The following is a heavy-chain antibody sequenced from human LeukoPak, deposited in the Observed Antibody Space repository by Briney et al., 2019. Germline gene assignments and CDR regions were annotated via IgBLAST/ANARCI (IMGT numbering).Heavy chain of an antibody. D-gene: IGHD6-13*01. CDR2: IYSGGST. J-gene: IGHJ4*02. CDR3: ATRIAAVGFDY. CDR1: GFTVSTNY. Sequence: GGSLRLSCGASGFTVSTNYMSWVRQAPGKGLEWVSIIYSGGSTYYADSVKGRFTISRDNSKNTLYLQMNSLRAEDTAVYYCATRIAAVGFDYWGQGTLVTVSS. V-gene: IGHV3-66*01.